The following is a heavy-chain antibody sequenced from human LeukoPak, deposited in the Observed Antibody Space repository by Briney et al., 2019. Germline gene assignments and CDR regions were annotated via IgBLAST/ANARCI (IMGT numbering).Heavy chain of an antibody. Sequence: SETLSLTCTVSGGHISSSSYYWGLIRQPPGRGLEWIGGIYYSGSAYYNPSLKSRVTISVDTSKNQCALKLNSVTAADTAVYYCARPRTATRTRDGFDIWGQGTMVTVSS. J-gene: IGHJ3*02. D-gene: IGHD4-11*01. V-gene: IGHV4-39*01. CDR2: IYYSGSA. CDR1: GGHISSSSYY. CDR3: ARPRTATRTRDGFDI.